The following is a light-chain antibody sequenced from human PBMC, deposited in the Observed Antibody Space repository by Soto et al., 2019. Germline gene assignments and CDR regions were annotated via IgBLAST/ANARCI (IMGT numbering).Light chain of an antibody. CDR1: QSVSSSY. J-gene: IGKJ1*01. V-gene: IGKV3-20*01. CDR3: QQYGRWCT. CDR2: GAS. Sequence: EIVLTQSPGTLSLSPGERATLSCRASQSVSSSYLAWYQQKPGQAPRLLIYGASSRATSIPDRFSGSGSGTDFTLTISRLEPEDFAVYYWQQYGRWCTFGQGTKVEIK.